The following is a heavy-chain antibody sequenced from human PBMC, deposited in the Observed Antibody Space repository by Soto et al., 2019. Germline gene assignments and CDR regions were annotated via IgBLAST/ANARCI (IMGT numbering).Heavy chain of an antibody. J-gene: IGHJ4*02. CDR3: ATPQYYDNVWGSHPSSGNY. D-gene: IGHD3-16*01. Sequence: PGGSLRLSCAASGFTFSIYAMHWVRQAPGKGLEWVAVISYDGSNQYYADSVKGRFTISRDNTKNTLYLQMNSLRAEDTALYYCATPQYYDNVWGSHPSSGNYWGQGILVTVSS. V-gene: IGHV3-30*04. CDR1: GFTFSIYA. CDR2: ISYDGSNQ.